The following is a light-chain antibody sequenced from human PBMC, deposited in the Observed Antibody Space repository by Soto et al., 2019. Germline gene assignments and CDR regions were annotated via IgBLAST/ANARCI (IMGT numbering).Light chain of an antibody. CDR3: QQLNSFPIT. V-gene: IGKV1-9*01. Sequence: DIQLTQSPSFLSASVGDRVTITCRASQGIGSYLAWYQQKAGRAPKLLIYAASTLQSEVPSRFSGSGSGTEFTLTISSLQPEDFATYYCQQLNSFPITFGQGTRLEIK. CDR2: AAS. CDR1: QGIGSY. J-gene: IGKJ5*01.